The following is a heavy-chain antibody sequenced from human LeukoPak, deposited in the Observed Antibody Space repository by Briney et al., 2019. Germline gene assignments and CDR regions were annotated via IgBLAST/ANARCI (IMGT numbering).Heavy chain of an antibody. CDR1: GGSISSSSYY. J-gene: IGHJ4*02. CDR3: ARDSSIAAAFDY. Sequence: PSETLSLTCTVSGGSISSSSYYWGWIRQPPGKGLEWIGSIYHSGSTYYNPSLKSRVTISVDTSKNQFSLKLSSVTAADTAVYYCARDSSIAAAFDYWGQGTLVTVSS. CDR2: IYHSGST. D-gene: IGHD6-13*01. V-gene: IGHV4-39*07.